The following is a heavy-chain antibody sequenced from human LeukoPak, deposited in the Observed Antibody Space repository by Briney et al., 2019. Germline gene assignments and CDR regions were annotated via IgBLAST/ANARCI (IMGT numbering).Heavy chain of an antibody. CDR3: TRSARTYFDY. CDR2: TNSDGTGT. Sequence: PGGSLRLSCASSGFTFSPYCMHGFRQVPGKGLVWVSRTNSDGTGTTYADSVKGRFIISRENAKNTVYLQMNSLRAEDTAVYYCTRSARTYFDYWGQGTLVTVSS. J-gene: IGHJ4*02. CDR1: GFTFSPYC. V-gene: IGHV3-74*01.